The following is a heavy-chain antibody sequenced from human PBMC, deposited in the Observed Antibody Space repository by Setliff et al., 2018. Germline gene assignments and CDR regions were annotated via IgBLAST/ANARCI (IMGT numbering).Heavy chain of an antibody. CDR1: GDSINSGTYY. CDR3: AREELWFGELASYYYGMDV. V-gene: IGHV3-7*01. CDR2: IKEDGSEK. J-gene: IGHJ6*02. D-gene: IGHD3-10*01. Sequence: PSETLSLTCSVSGDSINSGTYYWSWVRQTPGKGLEWVANIKEDGSEKYYVDSVKGRFTMSRDNAKNSLYLQMNSLRAEDTAVYYCAREELWFGELASYYYGMDVWGQGTTVTVSS.